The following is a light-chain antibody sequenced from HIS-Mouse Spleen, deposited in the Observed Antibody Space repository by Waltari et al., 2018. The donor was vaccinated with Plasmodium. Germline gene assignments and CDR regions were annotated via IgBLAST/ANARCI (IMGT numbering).Light chain of an antibody. CDR1: QIGSNR. CDR3: QVWDSSSDHVV. CDR2: DDS. Sequence: SYVLTQPPSVSVAPGQTARIPWGAAQIGSNRVQWYQQKPGQAPVLVVYDDSDRPSGIPERFSGSNSGNTATLTISRVEAGDEADYYCQVWDSSSDHVVFGGGTKLTVL. V-gene: IGLV3-21*02. J-gene: IGLJ2*01.